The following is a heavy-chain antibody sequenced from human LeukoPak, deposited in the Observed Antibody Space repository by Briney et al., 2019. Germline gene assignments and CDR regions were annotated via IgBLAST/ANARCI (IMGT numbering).Heavy chain of an antibody. D-gene: IGHD4-17*01. CDR2: IIPILGIA. CDR3: AKPTTADGGAFDI. V-gene: IGHV1-69*04. CDR1: GGTFSSYA. J-gene: IGHJ3*02. Sequence: GSSVKVSCMASGGTFSSYAISWVRQAPGQGLEWMGRIIPILGIANYAQKFQGRVTITADKSTSTAYMELSSLRSEDTAVYYCAKPTTADGGAFDIWGQGTMVTVSS.